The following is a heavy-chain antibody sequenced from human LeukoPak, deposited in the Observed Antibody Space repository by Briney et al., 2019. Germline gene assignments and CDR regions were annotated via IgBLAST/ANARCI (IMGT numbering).Heavy chain of an antibody. CDR1: GFTFSSYW. CDR2: IKEDGSAK. J-gene: IGHJ4*02. Sequence: GGSLRLSCAASGFTFSSYWMTWVRQAPGQGLEWVANIKEDGSAKYHVDSVKGRFTISRDNAKNSLYLQMNSLRVEDTAVYYCTRDTGCSGDACYSFYDYWGQGTLVTVSS. V-gene: IGHV3-7*01. D-gene: IGHD2-15*01. CDR3: TRDTGCSGDACYSFYDY.